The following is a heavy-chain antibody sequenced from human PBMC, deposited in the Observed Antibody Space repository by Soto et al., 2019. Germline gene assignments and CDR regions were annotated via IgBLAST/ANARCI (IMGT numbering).Heavy chain of an antibody. CDR2: IIPMYGPA. CDR3: ARVTSMVRGVIDNWFDP. Sequence: QVPLVQSGAEVKKPGSSVTVSCKASGGTFTSYAITWLRKAPVQGLTWMGGIIPMYGPAKYAQSFQGRGTITADESTSTVYMELTSLTSQATAVYYCARVTSMVRGVIDNWFDPWGDGILVTVSS. J-gene: IGHJ5*02. V-gene: IGHV1-69*01. CDR1: GGTFTSYA. D-gene: IGHD3-10*01.